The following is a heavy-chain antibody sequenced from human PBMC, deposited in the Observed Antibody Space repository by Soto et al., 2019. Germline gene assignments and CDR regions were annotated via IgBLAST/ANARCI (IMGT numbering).Heavy chain of an antibody. CDR1: GFTFSSYW. V-gene: IGHV3-74*01. CDR2: INSDGSTT. CDR3: ARGYYSTSSSTILI. D-gene: IGHD6-6*01. J-gene: IGHJ4*02. Sequence: GGSLRLSCAASGFTFSSYWMHWVRQAPGKGLVWVSHINSDGSTTRYADSVKGRFTISRDNAKNTLFLQMNSLRAEDTAVYFCARGYYSTSSSTILIWGQGTLVTVSS.